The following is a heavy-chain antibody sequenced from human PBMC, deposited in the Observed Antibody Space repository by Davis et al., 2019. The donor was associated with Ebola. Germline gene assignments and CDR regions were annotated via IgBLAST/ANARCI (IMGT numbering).Heavy chain of an antibody. V-gene: IGHV3-48*01. CDR3: AKDLRSSWYPLVA. CDR1: GFPFSSYS. Sequence: GESLKISCAASGFPFSSYSLNWVRQAPEQGLGWVSYIRSSSSTIYYADSVKGRFTISRDNAKNSLYLQMNSLRAEDTAVYYCAKDLRSSWYPLVAWGKGTTVTVSS. CDR2: IRSSSSTI. J-gene: IGHJ6*04. D-gene: IGHD6-13*01.